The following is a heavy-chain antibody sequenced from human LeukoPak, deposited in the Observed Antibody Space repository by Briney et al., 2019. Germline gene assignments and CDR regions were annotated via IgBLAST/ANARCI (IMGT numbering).Heavy chain of an antibody. CDR1: GGSISGYY. Sequence: PSETLSLTCTVSGGSISGYYWSWIRQPPGKGLEWIGYIYYSGSTNYNPSLKSRVTMSIDTSKNQFSLKLSSVTAADTAVYYCAREDSSSGTFDYWGQGTLVTVSS. V-gene: IGHV4-59*01. J-gene: IGHJ4*02. CDR2: IYYSGST. D-gene: IGHD6-13*01. CDR3: AREDSSSGTFDY.